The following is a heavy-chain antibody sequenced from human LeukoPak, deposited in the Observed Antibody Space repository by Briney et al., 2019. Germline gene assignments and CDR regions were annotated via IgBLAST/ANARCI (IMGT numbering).Heavy chain of an antibody. D-gene: IGHD3-22*01. J-gene: IGHJ4*02. V-gene: IGHV4-59*01. CDR1: GGPIIASY. Sequence: SETLSLTCAVSGGPIIASYWSWIRQPPGKGLEWIGYTHYSGTGNYNPSLKSRVTISIDTSKNRFSLGLTSVTAADTAVYYCARVRFYDTTGYSTSYYLDYWGQGALVTVSS. CDR2: THYSGTG. CDR3: ARVRFYDTTGYSTSYYLDY.